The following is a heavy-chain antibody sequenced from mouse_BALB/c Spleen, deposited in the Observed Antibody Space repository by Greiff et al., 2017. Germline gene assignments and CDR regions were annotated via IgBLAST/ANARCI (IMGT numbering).Heavy chain of an antibody. CDR1: GYTFTSYV. Sequence: VQLQQSGPELVKPGASVKMSCKASGYTFTSYVMHWVKQKPGQGLEWIGYINPYNDGTKYNEKFKGKATLTSDKSSSTAYMALSSLTSEDSAVYYCARSIPLYDGYFSWFAYWGQGTLVTVSA. CDR2: INPYNDGT. V-gene: IGHV1-14*01. D-gene: IGHD2-3*01. J-gene: IGHJ3*01. CDR3: ARSIPLYDGYFSWFAY.